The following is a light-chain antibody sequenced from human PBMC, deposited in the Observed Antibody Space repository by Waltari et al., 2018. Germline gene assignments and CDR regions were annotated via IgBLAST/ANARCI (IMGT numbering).Light chain of an antibody. V-gene: IGLV2-23*02. J-gene: IGLJ2*01. CDR2: GVS. CDR1: NSDVGNYNY. Sequence: QSALTQPASVSGSPGQSITMSCTGTNSDVGNYNYVSWYQHHPGTAPKVIIFGVSKRPSGVSDRFAGSKSGNTAALTISRLQTEDEADYYCCAYAGTSTLIFGGETKLTVL. CDR3: CAYAGTSTLI.